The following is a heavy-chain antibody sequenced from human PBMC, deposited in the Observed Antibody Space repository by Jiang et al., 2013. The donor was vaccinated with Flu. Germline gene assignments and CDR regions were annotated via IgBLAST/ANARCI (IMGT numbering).Heavy chain of an antibody. J-gene: IGHJ6*02. CDR1: GFTFSSYA. Sequence: PGGSLRLSCAASGFTFSSYAMNWVRQAPGKGLEWVSYISSSSSTIYYADSVKGRFTISRDNAKNSLYLQMNGLRDEDTAVYYCAREGGTYYDILTGFKYYYGMDVWGRGTTVTVSS. CDR2: ISSSSSTI. D-gene: IGHD3-9*01. CDR3: AREGGTYYDILTGFKYYYGMDV. V-gene: IGHV3-48*02.